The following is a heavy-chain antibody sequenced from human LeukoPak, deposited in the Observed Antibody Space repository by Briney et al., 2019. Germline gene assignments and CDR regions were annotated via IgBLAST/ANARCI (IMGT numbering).Heavy chain of an antibody. J-gene: IGHJ4*02. D-gene: IGHD4-17*01. Sequence: GGSLRLSCAASGFTFSSYAMSWVRQAPGKGLEWVSAISGSGGSTYYADSVKGRFTISRDNSKNTLYLQMNSLRAEDTAVYYCAKTNRPDDYGDYGLYYFDYWGQGTLVTVSS. CDR2: ISGSGGST. CDR3: AKTNRPDDYGDYGLYYFDY. V-gene: IGHV3-23*01. CDR1: GFTFSSYA.